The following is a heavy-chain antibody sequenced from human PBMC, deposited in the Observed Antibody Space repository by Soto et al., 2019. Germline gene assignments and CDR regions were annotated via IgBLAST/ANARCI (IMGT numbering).Heavy chain of an antibody. Sequence: VSVKVSCKVSGYTLTVLSMHWVRQAPGKGLEWMGGFEPEDSETIYAQKYQGRDTMTEDTSTDTAYMELSSLLSEDMALYYCATIGYSGSGYYYFAYWGQGPLVTVSS. D-gene: IGHD5-12*01. V-gene: IGHV1-24*01. CDR1: GYTLTVLS. CDR2: FEPEDSET. CDR3: ATIGYSGSGYYYFAY. J-gene: IGHJ4*02.